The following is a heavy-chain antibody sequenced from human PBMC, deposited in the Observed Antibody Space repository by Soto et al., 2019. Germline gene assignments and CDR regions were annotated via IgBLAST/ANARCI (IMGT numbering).Heavy chain of an antibody. CDR2: ISGSGGST. V-gene: IGHV3-23*01. CDR1: GYTFSSYA. D-gene: IGHD6-19*01. J-gene: IGHJ1*01. Sequence: PGGSLRLSCAASGYTFSSYAMSWVRQAPGKGLEWVSAISGSGGSTYYADSVKGRFTISRDNSKNTLYLQMNSLRAEDTAVYYCAKSSVAGFAEYFQHWGQGTLVTVSS. CDR3: AKSSVAGFAEYFQH.